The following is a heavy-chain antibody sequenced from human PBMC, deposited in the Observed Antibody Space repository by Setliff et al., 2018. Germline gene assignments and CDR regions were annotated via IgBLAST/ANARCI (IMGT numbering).Heavy chain of an antibody. CDR1: GGSISSGDVY. J-gene: IGHJ3*02. V-gene: IGHV4-61*02. Sequence: SETLSLTCTVSGGSISSGDVYWSWIRQPAGKGLEWIGRVYSSGNTNYNPSLESRVTISVDTSKNQFSLKLNSVTAADTAVYYCARAYCSGVTCYEGTFDIWGQGTMVTVS. D-gene: IGHD2-15*01. CDR2: VYSSGNT. CDR3: ARAYCSGVTCYEGTFDI.